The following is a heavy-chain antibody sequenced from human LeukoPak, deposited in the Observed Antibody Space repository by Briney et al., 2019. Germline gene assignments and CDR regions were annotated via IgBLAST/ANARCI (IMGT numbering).Heavy chain of an antibody. CDR3: ARASGSYYYYFGMDV. CDR2: ISSSGKNK. Sequence: PGGSLRLSCAGSGFTFSGYEMNWVRQAPGKGLEWVSYISSSGKNKFYADSVKGRFTISRDNAKNSLYLQMNSLRVEDTALFYCARASGSYYYYFGMDVWGQGTTVTVSS. V-gene: IGHV3-48*03. CDR1: GFTFSGYE. D-gene: IGHD1-26*01. J-gene: IGHJ6*02.